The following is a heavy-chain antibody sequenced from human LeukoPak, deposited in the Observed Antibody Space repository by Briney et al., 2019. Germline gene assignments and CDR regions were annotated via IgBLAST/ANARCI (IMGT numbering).Heavy chain of an antibody. CDR3: ARELRITMVRGGYSAFDI. J-gene: IGHJ3*02. V-gene: IGHV1-18*01. Sequence: GASVNVSLKSSGYTFTSYGISGVRQAPGQGRAWMGWISAYNGNINYAKKLQGRVTMTTHTSTSTAYMELRSLRSDDTAVYYCARELRITMVRGGYSAFDIWGQGTMVTVS. CDR2: ISAYNGNI. CDR1: GYTFTSYG. D-gene: IGHD3-10*01.